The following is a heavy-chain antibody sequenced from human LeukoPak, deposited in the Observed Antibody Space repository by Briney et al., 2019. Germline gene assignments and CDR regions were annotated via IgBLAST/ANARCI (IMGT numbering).Heavy chain of an antibody. V-gene: IGHV1-2*02. CDR3: AREVPIAAQYAFDI. J-gene: IGHJ3*02. Sequence: ASVKVSCKASGYTFTGYYMHWVRQAPGQGLEWMGWINPNSGGTNYAQKFQGRVTMTRDTSISTAYMELSRLRSDDTAVYYCAREVPIAAQYAFDIWGQGTMVTVSS. D-gene: IGHD6-6*01. CDR2: INPNSGGT. CDR1: GYTFTGYY.